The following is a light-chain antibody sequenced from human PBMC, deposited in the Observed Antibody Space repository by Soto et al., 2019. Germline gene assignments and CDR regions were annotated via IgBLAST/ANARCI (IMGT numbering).Light chain of an antibody. V-gene: IGLV1-47*01. CDR2: RNN. CDR3: TVWDDSLRGRL. Sequence: QSVLTQPPSASGTPGQRITISCSGTSSSIESNYVYWYQELPGTAPRLLIYRNNQPPSGVPDRFSGSKSGTSDSLAISALRSEDEADYYCTVWDDSLRGRLFGGGTKVTVL. J-gene: IGLJ2*01. CDR1: SSSIESNY.